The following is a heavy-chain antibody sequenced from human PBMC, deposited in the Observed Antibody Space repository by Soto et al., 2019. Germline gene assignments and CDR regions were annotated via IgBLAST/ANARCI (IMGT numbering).Heavy chain of an antibody. Sequence: PGGSLRLSCAASGFTFSSYWMSWVRQAPGKGLEWVANIKQDGSEKYYVDSVRGRFTISRDNAKNSLYLQMNSLRAEDTAVYYCARVEGLGYCSSTSCHRHYYYYYMAVWGKGTTVTVSS. CDR3: ARVEGLGYCSSTSCHRHYYYYYMAV. D-gene: IGHD2-2*01. CDR1: GFTFSSYW. CDR2: IKQDGSEK. J-gene: IGHJ6*03. V-gene: IGHV3-7*01.